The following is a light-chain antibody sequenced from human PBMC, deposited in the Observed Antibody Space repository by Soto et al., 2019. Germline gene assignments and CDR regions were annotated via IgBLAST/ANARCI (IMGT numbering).Light chain of an antibody. CDR2: NVS. Sequence: QSALTQPASVSGSSEQSITISCTGTSSDIGGYNYVSWFQQHPGKAPKVIIYNVSNRPSGVSNRFSGSKSGDTASQTISGLQADDEADYYCSSYTSRSTLVFGGGTKLTVL. CDR3: SSYTSRSTLV. V-gene: IGLV2-14*01. CDR1: SSDIGGYNY. J-gene: IGLJ2*01.